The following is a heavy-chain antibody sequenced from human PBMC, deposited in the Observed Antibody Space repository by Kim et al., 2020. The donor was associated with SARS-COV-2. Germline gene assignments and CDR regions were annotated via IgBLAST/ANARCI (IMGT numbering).Heavy chain of an antibody. V-gene: IGHV3-15*01. CDR1: GFTFNNAW. Sequence: GGSLRLSCAASGFTFNNAWLSWVRQAPGKGLEWVGRIKSKTDGGTTDYAAPVKGRITISRDDSKNTVLLQMNSLKSADTALYYCATGTAVGGWGQGTRLT. D-gene: IGHD2-15*01. CDR2: IKSKTDGGTT. CDR3: ATGTAVGG. J-gene: IGHJ4*02.